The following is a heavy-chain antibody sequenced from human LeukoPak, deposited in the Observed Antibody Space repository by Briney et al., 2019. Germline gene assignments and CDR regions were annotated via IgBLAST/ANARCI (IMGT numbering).Heavy chain of an antibody. CDR1: GSTFSSYW. CDR2: INSDGSST. Sequence: HSGGSLRLSCAASGSTFSSYWMHWVRQAPGKGLVWISRINSDGSSTSYADSVKGRFTISRDNSKNTLYLQMNSLRAEDTAVYYCAKGLSPGGATLSPPPDYWGQGTLVTVSS. D-gene: IGHD1-26*01. CDR3: AKGLSPGGATLSPPPDY. J-gene: IGHJ4*02. V-gene: IGHV3-74*01.